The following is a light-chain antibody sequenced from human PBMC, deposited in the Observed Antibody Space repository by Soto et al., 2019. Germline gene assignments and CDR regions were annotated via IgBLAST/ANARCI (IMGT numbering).Light chain of an antibody. V-gene: IGKV1-39*01. J-gene: IGKJ1*01. CDR1: QTINSF. CDR3: LQTYSAPRA. Sequence: DVQVTQSPSSLSASVGDRVTITCRASQTINSFINWYQQKPGKAPQLLIFAASNLQSGVPSRFSGTGSGTDFNLTISSLQPEDFAPSYCLQTYSAPRAFGQGTKVEIK. CDR2: AAS.